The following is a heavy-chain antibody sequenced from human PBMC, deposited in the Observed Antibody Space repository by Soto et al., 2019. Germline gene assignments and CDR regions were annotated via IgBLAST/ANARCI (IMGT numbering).Heavy chain of an antibody. D-gene: IGHD7-27*01. Sequence: SETLSLTCAVYGGSFSGYYWSWIRQPPGKGLEWIGEINHSGSTNYNPSLKSRDTISVDTPKNQFSLKLRSVTAADTAVYYCARGPTFRELGPGAFDIWGQGTMVTVSS. CDR2: INHSGST. J-gene: IGHJ3*02. CDR3: ARGPTFRELGPGAFDI. CDR1: GGSFSGYY. V-gene: IGHV4-34*01.